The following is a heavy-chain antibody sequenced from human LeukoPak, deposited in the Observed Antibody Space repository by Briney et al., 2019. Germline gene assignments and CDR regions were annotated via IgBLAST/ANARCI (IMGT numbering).Heavy chain of an antibody. V-gene: IGHV1-18*01. D-gene: IGHD4-11*01. Sequence: GASVKVSCKASGYTFTSYGISWVRQTPGQGLEWMGWISAYNGNTNYAQKLQGRVTMTTDTSTSTAYMELKSLRSDDTAVYYCARAASNYPFGYWGQGTLVTVSS. CDR3: ARAASNYPFGY. J-gene: IGHJ4*02. CDR2: ISAYNGNT. CDR1: GYTFTSYG.